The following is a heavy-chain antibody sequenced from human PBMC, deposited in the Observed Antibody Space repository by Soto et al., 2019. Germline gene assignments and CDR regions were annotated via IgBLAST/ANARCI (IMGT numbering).Heavy chain of an antibody. V-gene: IGHV1-69*01. CDR3: AWSAAGTPQRRARDYFDY. J-gene: IGHJ4*02. D-gene: IGHD6-13*01. CDR1: GGTFSSYA. Sequence: QVQLVQSGAEVKKPGSSVKVSCKASGGTFSSYAISWVRQAPGQGLEWMGGIIPIFGTANYAQKFQGRVTITADESTSTAYMELSSLRSEDTAVYYCAWSAAGTPQRRARDYFDYWGQGTLVTVSS. CDR2: IIPIFGTA.